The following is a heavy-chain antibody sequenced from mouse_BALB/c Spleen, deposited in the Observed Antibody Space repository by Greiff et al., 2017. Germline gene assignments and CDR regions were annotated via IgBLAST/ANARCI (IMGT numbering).Heavy chain of an antibody. CDR3: ARSASGYYYAMDY. V-gene: IGHV5-17*02. J-gene: IGHJ4*01. CDR1: GFTFSSFG. CDR2: ISSGSSTI. Sequence: EVNVVESGGGLVQPGGSRKLSCAASGFTFSSFGMHWVRQAPEKGLEWVAYISSGSSTIYYADTVKGRFTISRDNPKNTLFLQMTSLRSEDTAMYYCARSASGYYYAMDYWGQGTSVTVSS. D-gene: IGHD3-1*01.